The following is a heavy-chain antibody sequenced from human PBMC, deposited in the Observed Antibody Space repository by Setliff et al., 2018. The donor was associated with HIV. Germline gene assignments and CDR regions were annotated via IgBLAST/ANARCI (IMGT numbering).Heavy chain of an antibody. CDR2: ISHSGNT. J-gene: IGHJ5*02. CDR1: GDSISTHY. D-gene: IGHD1-26*01. V-gene: IGHV4-59*11. Sequence: SETLSLTCTVSGDSISTHYWSWIRQPPGKGLEWIGCISHSGNTNFNPSLNSRVTISVGTSKNQFSLRLTSVTAADTAIYYCARSTVGAGTSFPWGRGILVTVSS. CDR3: ARSTVGAGTSFP.